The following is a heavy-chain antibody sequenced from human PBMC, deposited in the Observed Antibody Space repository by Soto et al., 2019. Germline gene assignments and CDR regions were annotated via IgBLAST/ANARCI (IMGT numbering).Heavy chain of an antibody. CDR1: GFSLGSYG. J-gene: IGHJ4*02. CDR3: AREIGYSSTWPAY. V-gene: IGHV3-33*01. CDR2: IGFDGKNE. Sequence: PGGSLRLSCDASGFSLGSYGMHWVRQAPGKGLEWVAVIGFDGKNENYGDSVKGRFTVSRDNSRNTLYLQMNSLRVEDTAVYFCAREIGYSSTWPAYWGQGTLVTVSS. D-gene: IGHD6-13*01.